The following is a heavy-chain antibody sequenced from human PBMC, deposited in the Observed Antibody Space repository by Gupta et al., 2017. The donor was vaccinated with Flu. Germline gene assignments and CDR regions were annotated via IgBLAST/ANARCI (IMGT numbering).Heavy chain of an antibody. V-gene: IGHV1-2*02. Sequence: TFNVYYLHWVRQAPGQGLEWMGGINPNNGDANYAQKFQGRVTITRDTSTRTAYMELSRLRSDDTAVYYCARDKKGGSGWYVFDYWGQGALVT. J-gene: IGHJ4*02. CDR3: ARDKKGGSGWYVFDY. D-gene: IGHD6-19*01. CDR2: INPNNGDA. CDR1: TFNVYY.